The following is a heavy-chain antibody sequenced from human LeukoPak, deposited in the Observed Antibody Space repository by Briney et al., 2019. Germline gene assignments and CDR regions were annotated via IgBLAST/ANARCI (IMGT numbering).Heavy chain of an antibody. J-gene: IGHJ4*02. V-gene: IGHV3-53*01. CDR3: ARGWSGYDY. D-gene: IGHD6-13*01. CDR2: IYSGGNT. CDR1: GFTFTDYA. Sequence: PGGSLRLSCAVSGFTFTDYAMTWVRQAPGKGLEWVSVIYSGGNTYYADSVKGRFTISRDNSENTVYLQMNSLRAEDTAMYYCARGWSGYDYWGQGTLVTVSS.